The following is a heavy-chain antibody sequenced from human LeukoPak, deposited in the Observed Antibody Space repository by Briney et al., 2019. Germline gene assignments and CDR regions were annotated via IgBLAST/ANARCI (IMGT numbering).Heavy chain of an antibody. J-gene: IGHJ1*01. CDR2: IRSRSDGGTA. Sequence: GGSLRLSCAASGFTFRDAWMTWVRQAPGKGLEWVGRIRSRSDGGTADYATAVKGRITISRDDSTNTLYLEMSSLKTEDTAVYYCAKHIYAVVSIQQRGQGTLVTVSS. CDR1: GFTFRDAW. D-gene: IGHD3-3*01. V-gene: IGHV3-15*01. CDR3: AKHIYAVVSIQQ.